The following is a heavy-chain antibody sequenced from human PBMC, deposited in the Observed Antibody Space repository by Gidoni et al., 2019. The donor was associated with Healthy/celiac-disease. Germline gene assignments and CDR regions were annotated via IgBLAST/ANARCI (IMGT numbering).Heavy chain of an antibody. V-gene: IGHV3-9*01. CDR2: ISWNSGSI. D-gene: IGHD3-22*01. CDR1: GFTFDDYA. J-gene: IGHJ4*02. CDR3: AKDKDYYDSSGLPDY. Sequence: EVQLVESGGGLVQPGRSLRLSCAASGFTFDDYAMHWVRQAPGKGMEWVSGISWNSGSIGYADSVKGRFTISRDNAKNSLYLQMNSLRAEDTALYYCAKDKDYYDSSGLPDYWGQGTLVTVSS.